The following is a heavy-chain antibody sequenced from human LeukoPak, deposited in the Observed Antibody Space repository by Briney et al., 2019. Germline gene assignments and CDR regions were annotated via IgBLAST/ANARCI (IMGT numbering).Heavy chain of an antibody. Sequence: GGPLRLSCAASGFTFSSYGMHWVRHAPGKGLEWVAVISYDGSNKYYADSVKGRFTISRDNSKNTLYLQVNSLRAEDTAVYYCAKDRLYYYYGMDVWGQGTTVTVSS. CDR2: ISYDGSNK. V-gene: IGHV3-30*18. CDR1: GFTFSSYG. CDR3: AKDRLYYYYGMDV. J-gene: IGHJ6*02.